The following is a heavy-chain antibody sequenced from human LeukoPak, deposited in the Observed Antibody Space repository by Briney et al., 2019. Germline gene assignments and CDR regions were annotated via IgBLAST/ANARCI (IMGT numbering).Heavy chain of an antibody. Sequence: GASVKVSCTSSGYTFTADYIHRVRQSARQGLEWMGGIIPIFCTANYAQKFKGRVTITTDECTSTAYMELSSLRAEDTAVYYCSRDRKVWGQGTLGTVSS. V-gene: IGHV1-69*05. J-gene: IGHJ4*02. CDR3: SRDRKV. CDR2: IIPIFCTA. CDR1: GYTFTADY.